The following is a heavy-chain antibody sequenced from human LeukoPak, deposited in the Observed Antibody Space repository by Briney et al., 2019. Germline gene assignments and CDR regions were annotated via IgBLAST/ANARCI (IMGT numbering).Heavy chain of an antibody. CDR1: GYTFTGYY. D-gene: IGHD4-17*01. CDR3: ARDPPYGDYGSWFDP. Sequence: GASVKVSCKASGYTFTGYYMHWVRQAPGQGLEWMGWINPNSGGTNYAQKFRGRVTMTRDTSISTAYMELSRLRSDDTAVYYCARDPPYGDYGSWFDPWGQGTLVTVSS. V-gene: IGHV1-2*02. CDR2: INPNSGGT. J-gene: IGHJ5*02.